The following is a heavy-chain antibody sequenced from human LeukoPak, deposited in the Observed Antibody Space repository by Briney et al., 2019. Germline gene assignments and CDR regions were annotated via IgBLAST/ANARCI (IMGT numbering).Heavy chain of an antibody. CDR2: IIPIFGTA. V-gene: IGHV1-69*06. CDR1: GGTFSSYA. Sequence: SVKVSCKASGGTFSSYAISWVRQAPGQGLEWMGGIIPIFGTANYAQKFQGRVTITADKSTSTAYMELSSLRSEDTAVYYCAGTRDYGDYVGCWFDPWGQGTLVAVSS. J-gene: IGHJ5*02. D-gene: IGHD4-17*01. CDR3: AGTRDYGDYVGCWFDP.